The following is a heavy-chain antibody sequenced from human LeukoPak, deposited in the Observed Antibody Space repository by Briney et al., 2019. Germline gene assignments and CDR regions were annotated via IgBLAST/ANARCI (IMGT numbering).Heavy chain of an antibody. CDR2: IYYSGST. J-gene: IGHJ3*02. V-gene: IGHV4-59*01. CDR1: GGSISSYY. CDR3: ARNGLGMRAFDI. Sequence: PSETLSLTCTVSGGSISSYYWSSIRQPPGKGLEWIGYIYYSGSTNYNPSLKSRVTISVDTSKNQFSLKLSSVTAADTAVYYCARNGLGMRAFDIWGQGTMVTVSS. D-gene: IGHD7-27*01.